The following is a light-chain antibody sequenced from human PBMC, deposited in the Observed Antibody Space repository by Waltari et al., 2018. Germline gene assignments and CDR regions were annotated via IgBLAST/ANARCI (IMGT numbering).Light chain of an antibody. CDR1: QSLRYRNGFNY. V-gene: IGKV2-28*01. J-gene: IGKJ4*01. Sequence: DIVMTQSPRSLPVTPGESASISCRSSQSLRYRNGFNYVDWYLQKPGQSPQLLIYLGSYRASGVPDRFRGSGSGTDFTLKISRVEAEDFGVYYCMQSLQTPLTFGGGTKVEIE. CDR3: MQSLQTPLT. CDR2: LGS.